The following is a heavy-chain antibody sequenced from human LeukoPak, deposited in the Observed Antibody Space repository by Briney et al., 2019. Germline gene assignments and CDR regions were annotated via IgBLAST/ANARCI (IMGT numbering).Heavy chain of an antibody. CDR1: GFTFTSSA. CDR3: ARVEWFFEY. CDR2: IVVGSGNT. J-gene: IGHJ4*02. D-gene: IGHD3-3*01. V-gene: IGHV1-58*02. Sequence: GASVKVSCKASGFTFTSSAMQWVRQARGQRLEWIGWIVVGSGNTNYAQKFQERVTISVDTSNNQFSLKLSSVTAADTAVYYCARVEWFFEYWGQGTLVTVSS.